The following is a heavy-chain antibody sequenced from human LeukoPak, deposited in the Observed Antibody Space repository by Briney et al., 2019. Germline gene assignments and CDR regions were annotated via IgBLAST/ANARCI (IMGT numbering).Heavy chain of an antibody. Sequence: GGSLRRSCAASGFTFSSDDMHWVRQAPGKGLEWVAVIWYDGSNKYYADSVKGRFTISRDNSKNTLYLQMNSLRAEDTAVYYCAREAARAGFDYWGQGTLVTVSS. CDR1: GFTFSSDD. CDR3: AREAARAGFDY. J-gene: IGHJ4*02. V-gene: IGHV3-33*01. CDR2: IWYDGSNK. D-gene: IGHD6-6*01.